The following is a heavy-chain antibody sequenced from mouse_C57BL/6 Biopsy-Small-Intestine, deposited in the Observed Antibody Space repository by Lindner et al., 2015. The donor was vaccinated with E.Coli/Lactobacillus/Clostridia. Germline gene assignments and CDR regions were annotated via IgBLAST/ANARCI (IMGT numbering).Heavy chain of an antibody. CDR1: GYSFTSYY. CDR3: ARGDYDWFAY. D-gene: IGHD2-4*01. V-gene: IGHV1-66*01. J-gene: IGHJ3*01. Sequence: VQLQESGPELVKPGASVKISCKASGYSFTSYYIQWVKQRPGQGLEWIGWIYPGSGNTKYNENFKGKATLTADTSSSTAYMQLNSLTSEDSAVYYCARGDYDWFAYWGQGTLVTVSA. CDR2: IYPGSGNT.